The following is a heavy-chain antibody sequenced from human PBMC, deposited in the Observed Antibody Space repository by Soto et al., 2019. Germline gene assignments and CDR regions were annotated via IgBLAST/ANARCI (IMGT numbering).Heavy chain of an antibody. J-gene: IGHJ6*02. CDR3: ARVLPTTVTTDYYYYGMDV. CDR2: IIPIFATT. V-gene: IGHV1-69*01. CDR1: GGTFSSYA. D-gene: IGHD4-17*01. Sequence: QVQLVQSGAEVKKPGSSVKVSCKASGGTFSSYAISWVRQAPGQGLEWMGGIIPIFATTNYAKKFQGRVTITADESTSTAYMNLSSLRSEDTAVYYCARVLPTTVTTDYYYYGMDVWGRGTTVTVSS.